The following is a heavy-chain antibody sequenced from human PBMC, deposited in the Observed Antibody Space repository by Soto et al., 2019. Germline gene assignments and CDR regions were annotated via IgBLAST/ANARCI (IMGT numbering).Heavy chain of an antibody. J-gene: IGHJ4*02. Sequence: SETLSLTCAVYGGSFSGYYWSWIRQPPGKGLGWIGEINHSGSTNYNPSLKSRVTISVDTSKNQFSLKLSSVTAADTAVYYCARGRQHAYFDYWGQGTLVTVSS. V-gene: IGHV4-34*01. D-gene: IGHD6-13*01. CDR3: ARGRQHAYFDY. CDR2: INHSGST. CDR1: GGSFSGYY.